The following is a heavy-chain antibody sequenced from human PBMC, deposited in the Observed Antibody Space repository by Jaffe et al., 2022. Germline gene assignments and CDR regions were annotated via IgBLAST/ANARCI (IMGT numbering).Heavy chain of an antibody. V-gene: IGHV3-48*03. J-gene: IGHJ3*02. Sequence: EVQLVESGGGLVQPGGSLRLSCAASGFTLSNYEMNWVRQAPGKGLEWVSYISNSGGKTYSADSVKGRFTISRDDAKNSLYLQMNSLRAEDTAVYYCARDGYSSGLDAFDIWGQGTMVTVSS. D-gene: IGHD5-18*01. CDR1: GFTLSNYE. CDR2: ISNSGGKT. CDR3: ARDGYSSGLDAFDI.